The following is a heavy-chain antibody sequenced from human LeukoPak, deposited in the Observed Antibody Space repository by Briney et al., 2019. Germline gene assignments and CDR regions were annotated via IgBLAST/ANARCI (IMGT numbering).Heavy chain of an antibody. CDR3: ARESLKVVGATGY. D-gene: IGHD1-26*01. CDR2: INPNSGGT. CDR1: GYTFTGYY. V-gene: IGHV1-2*02. Sequence: ASVKVSFKAAGYTFTGYYMHWVRQAPGQGLEWMGWINPNSGGTNYAQKFQGRVTMTRDTSISTAYMELSRLRSDDTAVYYCARESLKVVGATGYWGQGTLVTVSS. J-gene: IGHJ4*02.